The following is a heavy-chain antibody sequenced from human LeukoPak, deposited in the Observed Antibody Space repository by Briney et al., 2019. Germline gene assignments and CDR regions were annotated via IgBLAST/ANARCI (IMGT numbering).Heavy chain of an antibody. CDR1: GFTFSSYS. J-gene: IGHJ4*02. CDR3: ARVLLEREAR. CDR2: ISSSSSTI. Sequence: GGSLRLSCAASGFTFSSYSMNWVRQAPGKGLEWVSYISSSSSTIYYADSVKGRFTISRDNAKNSLYLQMNSLRAEDSAVYYCARVLLEREARWGQGTLVTVSS. V-gene: IGHV3-48*01. D-gene: IGHD1-1*01.